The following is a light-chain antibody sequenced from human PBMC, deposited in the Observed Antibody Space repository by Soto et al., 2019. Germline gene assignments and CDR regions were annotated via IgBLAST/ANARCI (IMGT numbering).Light chain of an antibody. CDR3: QQSYSRPRT. V-gene: IGKV3-20*01. J-gene: IGKJ1*01. CDR1: QTVGRSY. Sequence: EVVLTQSPGIMYLSPGERATLSCRASQTVGRSYLAWYQQKTGQAPRLLIFGTSTRATGIPDRFSGSGSGTDFTLTISSLQPEEFATYFCQQSYSRPRTFGQGTKVEIK. CDR2: GTS.